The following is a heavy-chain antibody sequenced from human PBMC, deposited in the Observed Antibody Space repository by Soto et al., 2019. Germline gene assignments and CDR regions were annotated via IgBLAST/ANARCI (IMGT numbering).Heavy chain of an antibody. CDR1: GFTFSGSA. V-gene: IGHV3-73*01. J-gene: IGHJ6*03. Sequence: HPGGSLRLSCAASGFTFSGSAMHWVRQASGKGLEWVGRIRSKANSYATAYAASVKGRFTISRDDSKNTAYLQMNSLKTEDTAVYYCTRHVLWFGEINPYYYYYYMDVWGKGTTVTVSS. CDR3: TRHVLWFGEINPYYYYYYMDV. D-gene: IGHD3-10*01. CDR2: IRSKANSYAT.